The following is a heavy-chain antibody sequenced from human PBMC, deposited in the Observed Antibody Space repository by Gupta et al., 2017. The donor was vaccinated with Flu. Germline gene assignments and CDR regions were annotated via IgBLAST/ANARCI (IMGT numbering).Heavy chain of an antibody. CDR2: FSGTGGST. J-gene: IGHJ5*02. Sequence: MIWVRQAPGKGLEWVSGFSGTGGSTYYADSVKGRFTISKDTSTNTLYLQMQSLRVEDTAVYYCAKNIAAGTTTPLEKWFDPWGQGTLVTVSS. V-gene: IGHV3-23*01. D-gene: IGHD6-13*01. CDR3: AKNIAAGTTTPLEKWFDP.